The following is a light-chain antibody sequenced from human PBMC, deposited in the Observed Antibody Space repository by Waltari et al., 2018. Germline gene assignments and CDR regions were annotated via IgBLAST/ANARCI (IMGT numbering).Light chain of an antibody. CDR2: GAS. CDR1: QSISSY. V-gene: IGKV1-39*01. CDR3: QQSYRTPRT. J-gene: IGKJ1*01. Sequence: DIQMTQSPSSLSASVGDRVTIICRASQSISSYLDWYQQKPGKAPKLLIYGASSLQGGVPSRFSGSGSGTDFTLTISSLQPEDFATYYCQQSYRTPRTFGQGTKVEIE.